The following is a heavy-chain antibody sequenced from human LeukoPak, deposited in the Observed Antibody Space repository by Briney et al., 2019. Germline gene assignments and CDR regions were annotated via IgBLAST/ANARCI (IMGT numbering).Heavy chain of an antibody. D-gene: IGHD3-10*01. V-gene: IGHV3-23*01. Sequence: GALRLSCAGSGFTFSSYAMTWVRQAPGTGLEWVSSISRSDGTTYYADSVKGRFTISRDNSKNTLYLQMNSLRAEDTAVYYCAKDRSGSGTYYPDYWGQGTLVTVSS. CDR2: ISRSDGTT. CDR3: AKDRSGSGTYYPDY. CDR1: GFTFSSYA. J-gene: IGHJ4*02.